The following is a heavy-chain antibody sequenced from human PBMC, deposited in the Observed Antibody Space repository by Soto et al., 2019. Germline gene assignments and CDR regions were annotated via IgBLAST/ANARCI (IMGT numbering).Heavy chain of an antibody. V-gene: IGHV3-48*02. CDR3: ARDSTDADSGSYSGDY. CDR1: GFTFSSYS. Sequence: GSLRLSCAASGFTFSSYSMNWVRQAPGKGLEWVSYISSSSSTMYYADSVKGRFTISRDNAKNSLFLHMNSLRDEDTAVYYCARDSTDADSGSYSGDYWGQGTLVTVSS. CDR2: ISSSSSTM. D-gene: IGHD1-26*01. J-gene: IGHJ4*02.